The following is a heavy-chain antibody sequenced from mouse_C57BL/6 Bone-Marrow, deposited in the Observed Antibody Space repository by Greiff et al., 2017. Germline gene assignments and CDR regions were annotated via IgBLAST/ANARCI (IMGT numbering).Heavy chain of an antibody. CDR1: GYTFTSYW. CDR3: ADYGGGVSY. V-gene: IGHV1-69*01. J-gene: IGHJ2*01. D-gene: IGHD1-1*01. Sequence: VQLQQPGAELVMPGASVKLSCKASGYTFTSYWMHWVKQRPGQGLEWIGEIDPSDSYTNYNHKFKGKSTLTVDKSSSIAYMQLSSLTSEDSAVYYGADYGGGVSYWGQGTTLTVSA. CDR2: IDPSDSYT.